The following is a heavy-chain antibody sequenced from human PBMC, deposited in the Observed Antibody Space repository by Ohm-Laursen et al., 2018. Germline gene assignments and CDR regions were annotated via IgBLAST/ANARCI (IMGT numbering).Heavy chain of an antibody. V-gene: IGHV4-59*01. J-gene: IGHJ3*02. Sequence: SETLSLTCAVYGGSFSGYYWSWIRQPPGKGLEWIGYIYYSGSTNYNPSLKSRVTISVDTSKNQFSLKLSSVTAADTAVYYCASGYRGAFDIWGQGTMVTVSS. CDR1: GGSFSGYY. CDR2: IYYSGST. CDR3: ASGYRGAFDI. D-gene: IGHD5-18*01.